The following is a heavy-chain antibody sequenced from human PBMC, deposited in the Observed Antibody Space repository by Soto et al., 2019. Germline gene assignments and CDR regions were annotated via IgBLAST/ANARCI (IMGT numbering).Heavy chain of an antibody. Sequence: GGSLRLSCAASGFTVSSNYMSWVRQAPGKGLEWVSVIYSGGSTYYADSVKGRFTISRHNSKNTLYLQMNSLRAEDTAVYYCARGATPRKGVAVAGLSTKYYYYYYMDVWGKGTTVTVSS. J-gene: IGHJ6*03. CDR1: GFTVSSNY. V-gene: IGHV3-53*04. CDR2: IYSGGST. CDR3: ARGATPRKGVAVAGLSTKYYYYYYMDV. D-gene: IGHD6-19*01.